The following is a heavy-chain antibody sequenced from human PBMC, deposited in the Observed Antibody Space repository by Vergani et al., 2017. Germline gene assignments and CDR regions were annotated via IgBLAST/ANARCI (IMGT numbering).Heavy chain of an antibody. CDR3: ARDLFYYDSSGYYSGFFDY. Sequence: QVQLVESAGGVVQPGGSLRLSCAASGFTFSNFGMHWIRQAPGKGLEWLAYIGKDGINTRYRDAVKGRFTVSRDNAKNSLYLDMSSLRAEDTAVYYCARDLFYYDSSGYYSGFFDYWGQGTLVTVSS. D-gene: IGHD3-22*01. CDR2: IGKDGINT. V-gene: IGHV3-30*02. J-gene: IGHJ4*02. CDR1: GFTFSNFG.